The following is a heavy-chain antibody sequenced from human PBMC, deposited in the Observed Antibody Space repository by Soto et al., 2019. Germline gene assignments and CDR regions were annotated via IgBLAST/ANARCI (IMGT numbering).Heavy chain of an antibody. CDR1: GGSISGYY. D-gene: IGHD3-9*01. CDR3: ARRSYDILTGYYKTVDY. J-gene: IGHJ4*02. Sequence: SETLSLTCTVSGGSISGYYWSWLRQPPGKGLEWIGYIYYSGSTNYNPSLKSRVTISVDTSKNQFSLKLTSVTAADTAVYYCARRSYDILTGYYKTVDYWGQGTPVTVSS. CDR2: IYYSGST. V-gene: IGHV4-59*12.